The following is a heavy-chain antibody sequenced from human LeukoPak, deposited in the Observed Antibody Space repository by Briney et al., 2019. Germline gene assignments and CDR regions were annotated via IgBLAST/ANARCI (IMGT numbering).Heavy chain of an antibody. J-gene: IGHJ4*02. D-gene: IGHD3-22*01. CDR1: GITLSNYG. Sequence: GGSLTLSCAVSGITLSNYGMSWVRQAPGKGLEWVAGISGSGGSTNYADSVRGRFAISRDNPKNTLFLQMKSLRAEDTAVYFCAKRGVVIRVILVGFHKEAYYFDSWGQGALVTVSS. CDR2: ISGSGGST. V-gene: IGHV3-23*01. CDR3: AKRGVVIRVILVGFHKEAYYFDS.